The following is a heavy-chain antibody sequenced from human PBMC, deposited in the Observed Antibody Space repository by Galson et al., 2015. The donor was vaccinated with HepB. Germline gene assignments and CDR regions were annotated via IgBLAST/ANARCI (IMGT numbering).Heavy chain of an antibody. Sequence: SVTVSCKASGSTFTSYDINWVRQATGQGLEWMGWMNPNSGNTGYAQKFQGRVTMTRNTSISTAYMELSSLRSEDTAVYYCARGRSGWKYNWLDPWGQGTLVTVSS. CDR1: GSTFTSYD. CDR3: ARGRSGWKYNWLDP. V-gene: IGHV1-8*01. J-gene: IGHJ5*02. CDR2: MNPNSGNT. D-gene: IGHD6-19*01.